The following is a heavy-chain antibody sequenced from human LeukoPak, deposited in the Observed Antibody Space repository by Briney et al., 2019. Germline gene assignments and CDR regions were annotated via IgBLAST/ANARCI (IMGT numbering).Heavy chain of an antibody. CDR1: GFTFSSYG. J-gene: IGHJ4*02. CDR2: ISYDGSNK. V-gene: IGHV3-30*18. CDR3: AKGLAGSSKTGIDY. Sequence: GRSLRLSCAASGFTFSSYGMHWVRQAPGKGLEGVAVISYDGSNKYYADSVKGRFTISRHNSKNTLYLQMNSLRAEDTAVYYCAKGLAGSSKTGIDYWGQGTLVTVSS. D-gene: IGHD6-6*01.